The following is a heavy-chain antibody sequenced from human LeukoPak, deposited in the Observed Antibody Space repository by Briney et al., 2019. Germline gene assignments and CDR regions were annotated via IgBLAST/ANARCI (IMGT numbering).Heavy chain of an antibody. CDR3: VKSGGYYYMDA. Sequence: GGSLRLSCAASGFTYHDFAMHWVRQAPGKGLEWVAAISWNSDNIDYAGSVKGRFTIYRDNDMNSLYLEMASLRVEDSALYYCVKSGGYYYMDAWGKGTPVTVSS. D-gene: IGHD3-16*01. CDR2: ISWNSDNI. CDR1: GFTYHDFA. V-gene: IGHV3-9*01. J-gene: IGHJ6*03.